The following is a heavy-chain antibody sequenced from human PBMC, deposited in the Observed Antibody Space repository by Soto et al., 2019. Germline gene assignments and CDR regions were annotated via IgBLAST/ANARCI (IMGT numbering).Heavy chain of an antibody. CDR3: ARVGDSSGYYYEFGYAFDI. J-gene: IGHJ3*02. CDR1: GFTFSSYG. D-gene: IGHD3-22*01. V-gene: IGHV3-21*01. CDR2: ISSSSSYI. Sequence: GGSLRLSCAASGFTFSSYGMHWVRQAPGKGLEWVSSISSSSSYIYYADSVKGRFTISRDNAKNSLYLQMNSLRAEDTAVYYCARVGDSSGYYYEFGYAFDIWGQGTMVTVSS.